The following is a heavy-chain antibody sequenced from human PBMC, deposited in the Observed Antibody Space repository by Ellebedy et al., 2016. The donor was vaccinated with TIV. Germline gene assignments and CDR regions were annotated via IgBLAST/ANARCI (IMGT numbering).Heavy chain of an antibody. J-gene: IGHJ4*02. D-gene: IGHD2-21*01. Sequence: ASVKVSCXTSGYIFSVYGVSWIRQAPGQGLEWLGWISGHNGDTDYAQKFEGKVTMTTDTSTNTAYMEVRRLTSDDTAVYFCARDPGAHCGGNCLHFDYWGQGTLITVSS. CDR1: GYIFSVYG. CDR2: ISGHNGDT. V-gene: IGHV1-18*04. CDR3: ARDPGAHCGGNCLHFDY.